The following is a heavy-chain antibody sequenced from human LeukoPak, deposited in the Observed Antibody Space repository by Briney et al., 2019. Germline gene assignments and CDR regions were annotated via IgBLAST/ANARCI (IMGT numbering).Heavy chain of an antibody. J-gene: IGHJ4*02. CDR3: ARRVTRTYYDFWSGYTGVFDY. V-gene: IGHV1-8*01. CDR1: GYTFTSYD. D-gene: IGHD3-3*01. CDR2: MNPNSGNT. Sequence: ASVKVSCKASGYTFTSYDINWVRQATGQGLEWMGWMNPNSGNTGYAQKFQGRVTMTRNTSISTAYMELSSLRSEDTAVYYCARRVTRTYYDFWSGYTGVFDYWGQGTLVTVSS.